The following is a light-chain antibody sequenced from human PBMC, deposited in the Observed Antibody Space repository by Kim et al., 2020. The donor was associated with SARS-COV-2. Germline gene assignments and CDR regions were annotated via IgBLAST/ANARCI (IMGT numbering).Light chain of an antibody. V-gene: IGKV3-15*01. CDR3: QQYHNWPPGT. J-gene: IGKJ1*01. Sequence: EIVMTQSPATLSVSPGEGATLSCRASQTVTYNLAWYQQKPGQAPRLLISGASTRATGIPARFSGSGSGTEFTLTISSLQSEDFAVYYCQQYHNWPPGTFGQGTKVDIK. CDR2: GAS. CDR1: QTVTYN.